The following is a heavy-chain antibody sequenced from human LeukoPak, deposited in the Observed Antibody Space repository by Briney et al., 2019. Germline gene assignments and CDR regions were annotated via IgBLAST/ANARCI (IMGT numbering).Heavy chain of an antibody. D-gene: IGHD5-18*01. CDR3: ARLTIGPRISGSIRGIPWFDP. Sequence: GGSLRLSCAASGFTFSSYAMSWVRQAPGKGLEWVSAISGSGGSTYYADSVKGRFTISRDNAKNSLYLQMNSLRAEDTAVYYCARLTIGPRISGSIRGIPWFDPWGQGTLVTVSS. CDR1: GFTFSSYA. V-gene: IGHV3-23*01. J-gene: IGHJ5*02. CDR2: ISGSGGST.